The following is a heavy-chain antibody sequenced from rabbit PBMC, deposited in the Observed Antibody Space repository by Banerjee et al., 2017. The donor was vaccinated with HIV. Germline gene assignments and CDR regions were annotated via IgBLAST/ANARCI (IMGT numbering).Heavy chain of an antibody. CDR1: GIDFSSNYW. CDR3: ARTDYVYDYASL. D-gene: IGHD6-1*01. V-gene: IGHV1S45*01. J-gene: IGHJ6*01. Sequence: QQQLEESGGGLVKPGGTLTLTCKASGIDFSSNYWICWVRQAPGKGLELIACIYAGSSGSTYYASWAKGRFTISKTSSTTVDLKMTSLTAADTATYFCARTDYVYDYASLWGPGTLVTVS. CDR2: IYAGSSGST.